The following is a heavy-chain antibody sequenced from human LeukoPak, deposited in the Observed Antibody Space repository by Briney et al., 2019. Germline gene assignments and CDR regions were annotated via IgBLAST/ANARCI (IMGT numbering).Heavy chain of an antibody. CDR3: ARDSSSGYYLYFDY. Sequence: GGSLRLSCAASGFTFSSYAMHWVRQAPGKGLEWVAVISYDGSNKYYADSVKGRFTISRDNSKNTLYLQMNSLRAEDTAVYYCARDSSSGYYLYFDYWGQGTLVTVSS. CDR2: ISYDGSNK. D-gene: IGHD3-22*01. V-gene: IGHV3-30-3*01. J-gene: IGHJ4*02. CDR1: GFTFSSYA.